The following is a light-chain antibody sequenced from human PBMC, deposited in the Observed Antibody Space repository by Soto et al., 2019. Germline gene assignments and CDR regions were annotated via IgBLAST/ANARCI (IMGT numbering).Light chain of an antibody. CDR3: QQYANYWT. CDR2: DAS. Sequence: DIQMTQSPSTLSATAGDSVTITCRASQSISSWLAWYQHKPGKAPKLLIYDASNLDSGVPSRFSGSGSGTEFSLTISNLQPDDCATYYCQQYANYWTFGQGTRVEIK. CDR1: QSISSW. J-gene: IGKJ1*01. V-gene: IGKV1-5*01.